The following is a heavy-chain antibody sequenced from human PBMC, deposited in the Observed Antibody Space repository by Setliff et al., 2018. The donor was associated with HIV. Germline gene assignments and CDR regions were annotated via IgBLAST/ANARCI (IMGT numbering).Heavy chain of an antibody. Sequence: GGSLRLSCAASGFTFDDYAMHWVRQAPGKGLEWVSLISWDGGRTYYADSVKGRFTISRDNSKNSLYLQMNTLRPEDTALYFCAKGGAQTGATFPDYWGQGTLVTV. J-gene: IGHJ4*02. CDR1: GFTFDDYA. CDR2: ISWDGGRT. D-gene: IGHD1-7*01. V-gene: IGHV3-43D*04. CDR3: AKGGAQTGATFPDY.